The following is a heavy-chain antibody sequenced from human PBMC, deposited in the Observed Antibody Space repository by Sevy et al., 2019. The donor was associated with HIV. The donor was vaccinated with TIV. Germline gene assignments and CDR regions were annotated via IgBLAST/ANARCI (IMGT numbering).Heavy chain of an antibody. CDR3: ARDPMSYYYDSNGYFDY. V-gene: IGHV3-21*01. CDR1: GFTFSSYS. D-gene: IGHD3-22*01. Sequence: GGSQRLSCAASGFTFSSYSMNWVRQAPGKGLEWVSSISSSSSYIYYADSVKGRFTISRDNAKNSLYLQMNSLRAEDTAVYYCARDPMSYYYDSNGYFDYWGQGTLVTVSS. J-gene: IGHJ4*02. CDR2: ISSSSSYI.